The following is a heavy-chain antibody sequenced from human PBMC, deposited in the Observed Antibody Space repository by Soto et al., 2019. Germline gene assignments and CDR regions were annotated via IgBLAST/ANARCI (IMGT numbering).Heavy chain of an antibody. D-gene: IGHD6-6*01. Sequence: PSETLSLTCTVSGGSIKSSDYHWIWTRHSPAKGLEWIGYIHNSGTSFYNPSLRGRVTVTLDTSRSQFSLTLASVTAADTAVYYCARQGLWELVPYFDYWGQGTLVTVSS. J-gene: IGHJ4*02. CDR2: IHNSGTS. CDR3: ARQGLWELVPYFDY. CDR1: GGSIKSSDYH. V-gene: IGHV4-30-4*01.